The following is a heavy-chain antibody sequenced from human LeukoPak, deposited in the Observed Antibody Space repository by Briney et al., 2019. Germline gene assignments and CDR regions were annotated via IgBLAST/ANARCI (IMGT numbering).Heavy chain of an antibody. CDR1: GGSISSYF. J-gene: IGHJ4*02. CDR3: ARADLITGTTETFDY. D-gene: IGHD1-20*01. V-gene: IGHV4-59*12. Sequence: SETLSLTCTVSGGSISSYFWSWIRQPPGKGLEWIGYIHYSGSTNYNPSLKSRVTISVDTSKNQFSLKLNSVTPEDTAVYYCARADLITGTTETFDYWGQGTLVTVSS. CDR2: IHYSGST.